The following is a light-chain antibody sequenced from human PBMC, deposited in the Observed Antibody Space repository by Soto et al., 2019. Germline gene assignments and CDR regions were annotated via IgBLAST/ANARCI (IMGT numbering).Light chain of an antibody. V-gene: IGKV3-15*01. J-gene: IGKJ5*01. CDR3: QQYNNWPPEIT. CDR1: QSVSSN. Sequence: EIVMTQSPATLSVSPGERATLSCRASQSVSSNLAWYQQKPGQAPRLLIYGASTRATGIPARFSCSGSGTEFTLTISSLQSEDFAFYYCQQYNNWPPEITFGQGTRLEIK. CDR2: GAS.